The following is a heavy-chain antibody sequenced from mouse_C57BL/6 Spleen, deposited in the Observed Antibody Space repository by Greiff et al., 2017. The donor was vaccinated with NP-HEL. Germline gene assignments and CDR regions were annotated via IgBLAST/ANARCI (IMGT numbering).Heavy chain of an antibody. J-gene: IGHJ1*03. CDR1: GFTFSSYA. Sequence: EVQLVESGGGLVKPGGSLKLSCAASGFTFSSYAMSWVRQTPEKRLEWVATISDGGSYTYYPDNVKGRFTISRDNAKNNLYRQMSHLKSEDTAMYYCARDEYYYGSSYWYFDVWGTGTTVTVSS. CDR3: ARDEYYYGSSYWYFDV. V-gene: IGHV5-4*01. CDR2: ISDGGSYT. D-gene: IGHD1-1*01.